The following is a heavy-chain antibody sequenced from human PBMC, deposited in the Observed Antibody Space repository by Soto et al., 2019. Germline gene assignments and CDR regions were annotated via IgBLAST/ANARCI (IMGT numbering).Heavy chain of an antibody. Sequence: QAPGQSLEWMGRINAGNGNTQYAQNFQGRVTFTSDPSASTAFMELTNLRLEDRAMYYCASDYGSNWRLWGQGTLGSVSS. V-gene: IGHV1-3*01. CDR2: INAGNGNT. J-gene: IGHJ4*02. CDR3: ASDYGSNWRL. D-gene: IGHD6-19*01.